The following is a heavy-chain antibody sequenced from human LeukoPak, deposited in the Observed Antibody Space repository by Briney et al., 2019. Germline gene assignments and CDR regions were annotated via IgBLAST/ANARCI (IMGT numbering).Heavy chain of an antibody. V-gene: IGHV4-34*01. CDR3: ARGDTTLND. CDR1: GGSFSGYY. J-gene: IGHJ4*02. D-gene: IGHD2/OR15-2a*01. Sequence: SETLSLTCAVYGGSFSGYYWSWIRQPPGKGLEWIGEINHSGSTNYNPSLKSRVTISVDTSKNQFSLKLSSVTAAGTAVYYCARGDTTLNDWGQGTLVTVSS. CDR2: INHSGST.